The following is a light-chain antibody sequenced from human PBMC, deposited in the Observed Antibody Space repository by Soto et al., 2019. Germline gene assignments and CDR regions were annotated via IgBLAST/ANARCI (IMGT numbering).Light chain of an antibody. CDR2: TAS. CDR1: QSISDY. V-gene: IGKV1-39*01. J-gene: IGKJ1*01. CDR3: QQTNTSPWT. Sequence: DIQMTQSPSSLSASLGDRVTITCRASQSISDYVNWYQQQPGKAPKLLIHTASTLRPGVPSRFGGSGSGTDFTLTIDNLQPEDFVTYYCQQTNTSPWTFGQGTKVEVK.